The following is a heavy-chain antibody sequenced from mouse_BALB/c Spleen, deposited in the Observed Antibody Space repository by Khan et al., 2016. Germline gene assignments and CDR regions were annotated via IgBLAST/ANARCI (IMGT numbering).Heavy chain of an antibody. Sequence: VQLQQSGAELVKPGASVKFSCTASGFNIKDTYMHWVKQRPEQGLEWIGRIDPANGNTKYDPKFQGKATITADTSSNTAYLQLSSLTSEDTAVYYCARGLGDAMDYWGQGTSVTVSS. V-gene: IGHV14-3*02. CDR3: ARGLGDAMDY. J-gene: IGHJ4*01. CDR2: IDPANGNT. CDR1: GFNIKDTY. D-gene: IGHD3-3*01.